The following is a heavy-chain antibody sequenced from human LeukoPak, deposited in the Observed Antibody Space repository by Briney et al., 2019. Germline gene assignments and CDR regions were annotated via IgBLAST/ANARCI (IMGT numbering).Heavy chain of an antibody. V-gene: IGHV1-8*01. J-gene: IGHJ5*02. CDR2: MNPNSGNT. D-gene: IGHD3-16*01. Sequence: ASVKVSCKASVYTFTSYDINWVRQATGQGLEWMGWMNPNSGNTGYAQKFQGRVTMTRNTSISTAYMELSSLRSEDTAVYYCARSYDYIWGSYRSCWFDPWGQGTLVTVSS. CDR1: VYTFTSYD. CDR3: ARSYDYIWGSYRSCWFDP.